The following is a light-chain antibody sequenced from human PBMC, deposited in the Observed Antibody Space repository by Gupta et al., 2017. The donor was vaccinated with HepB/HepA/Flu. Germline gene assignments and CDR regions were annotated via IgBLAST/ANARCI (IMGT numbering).Light chain of an antibody. J-gene: IGKJ5*01. CDR2: GAS. CDR1: QSVSSNY. CDR3: QHYGDSPIT. Sequence: EIVLTQSPGTLSLSPGERATLSCRASQSVSSNYFAWYQQKPGQAPRLLIYGASGRATGIPDRFTGSGSGTDFTLTISRLEPEDFAVYYCQHYGDSPITFGQGTRLVIK. V-gene: IGKV3-20*01.